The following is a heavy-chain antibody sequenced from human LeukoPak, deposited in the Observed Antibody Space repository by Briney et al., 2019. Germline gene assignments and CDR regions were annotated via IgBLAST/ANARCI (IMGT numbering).Heavy chain of an antibody. V-gene: IGHV4-4*07. J-gene: IGHJ4*02. CDR1: GGSISSYY. Sequence: PSETLSLTCTVSGGSISSYYWSWIRQPAGKGLEWIGRIYTSGSTNYNPSLKSRITMSVDTSKNHFSLKLRSVTAADTAVYYCARTGYSSGWYPFDYWGQGTLVTVSS. D-gene: IGHD6-19*01. CDR3: ARTGYSSGWYPFDY. CDR2: IYTSGST.